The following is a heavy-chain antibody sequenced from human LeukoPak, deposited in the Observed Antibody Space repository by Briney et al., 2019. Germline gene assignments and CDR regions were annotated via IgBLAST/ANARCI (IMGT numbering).Heavy chain of an antibody. CDR2: ISDSGSTI. CDR3: ARDHDSLGY. D-gene: IGHD2-15*01. V-gene: IGHV3-11*01. Sequence: GGSLRLSCASSGFMFSDHYMSWIRQAPGKGLEWISYISDSGSTIYYADSVKGRFTISRDNAKKSLFLQMNRLRADDTAVYYCARDHDSLGYWGQGTLVTVSS. CDR1: GFMFSDHY. J-gene: IGHJ4*02.